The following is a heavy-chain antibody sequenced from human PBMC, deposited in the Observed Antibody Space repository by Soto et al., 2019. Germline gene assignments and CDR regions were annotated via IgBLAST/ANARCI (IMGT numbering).Heavy chain of an antibody. Sequence: QVQLVQSGAEVKKPGASVKVSCKASGYTFTSSGMSWVRQAPGQGLEWMGWISAHTGSSEYAQRFQGRVTMTTDRSTSTAYMELRSLRSDDTAVYYCARAFFYQGSDSRSYSFDAFDFWGPGTLVTVSS. J-gene: IGHJ3*01. V-gene: IGHV1-18*01. CDR2: ISAHTGSS. D-gene: IGHD3-22*01. CDR1: GYTFTSSG. CDR3: ARAFFYQGSDSRSYSFDAFDF.